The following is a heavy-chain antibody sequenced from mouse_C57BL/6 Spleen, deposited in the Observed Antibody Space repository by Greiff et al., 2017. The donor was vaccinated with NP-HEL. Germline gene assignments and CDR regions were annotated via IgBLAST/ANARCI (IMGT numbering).Heavy chain of an antibody. J-gene: IGHJ3*01. CDR2: IDPSDSYT. CDR1: GYTFTSYW. D-gene: IGHD1-1*01. V-gene: IGHV1-59*01. Sequence: QVQLQRPGAELVRPGTSVKLSCKASGYTFTSYWMHWVKQRPGQGLEWIGVIDPSDSYTNYNQKFKGKATLTVDTSSSTAYMQLSSLTSEDSAVYYCARRDYGSSYVETWFAYWGQGTLVTVSA. CDR3: ARRDYGSSYVETWFAY.